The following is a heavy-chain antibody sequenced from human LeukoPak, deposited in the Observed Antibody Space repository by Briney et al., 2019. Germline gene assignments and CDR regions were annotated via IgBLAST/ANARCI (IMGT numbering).Heavy chain of an antibody. CDR1: GGFFSGYY. D-gene: IGHD1-26*01. CDR2: INHSGST. Sequence: SETLSLTCALYGGFFSGYYWSWIRKPPGKGLEWIGEINHSGSTHYNPSLKSRVTISVDKSNNQFSLKLSSVTAADTAVYYCARSNDVGATSDYFDYWGQGTLVTVSS. J-gene: IGHJ4*02. CDR3: ARSNDVGATSDYFDY. V-gene: IGHV4-34*01.